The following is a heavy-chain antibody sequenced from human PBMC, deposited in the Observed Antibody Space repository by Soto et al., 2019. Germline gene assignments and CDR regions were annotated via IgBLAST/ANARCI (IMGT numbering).Heavy chain of an antibody. D-gene: IGHD3-10*01. CDR3: ARDREDDSGTKYNWFGS. CDR1: GGTFGNFG. V-gene: IGHV1-69*01. Sequence: QMQLVQSGAEVKKPGSSVRVSCKASGGTFGNFGISWVRQAPGQGLEWMGGTIPIFDTPHYAEKFRDRVTISSDATSTAYLELTSLTSEDTATYYCARDREDDSGTKYNWFGSWGQGTLVTVSS. CDR2: TIPIFDTP. J-gene: IGHJ5*01.